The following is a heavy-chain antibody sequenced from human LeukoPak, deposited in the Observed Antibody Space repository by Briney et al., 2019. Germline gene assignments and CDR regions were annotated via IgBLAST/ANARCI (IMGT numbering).Heavy chain of an antibody. V-gene: IGHV4-34*01. CDR2: INHSGST. J-gene: IGHJ4*02. D-gene: IGHD3-10*01. CDR1: GGSFSGYY. CDR3: ARQEARFGELLY. Sequence: PSETLSLTCAVYGGSFSGYYWSWNRQPPGKGLEWIGEINHSGSTNYNPSLKSRVTISVDTSKNQFSLKLSSVTAADTAVYYCARQEARFGELLYWGQGTLVTVSS.